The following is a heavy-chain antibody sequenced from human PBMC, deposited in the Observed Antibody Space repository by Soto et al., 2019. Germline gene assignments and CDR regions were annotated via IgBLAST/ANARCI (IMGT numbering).Heavy chain of an antibody. J-gene: IGHJ4*02. CDR1: GYIFTDYP. D-gene: IGHD2-8*01. V-gene: IGHV1-3*04. CDR2: IHTANGTT. Sequence: QVQFLQARTKVKKPGASVKVSCKTSGYIFTDYPIHWVRQAPGRGLEWVGWIHTANGTTRYSPKLQGRISLRTDTSASTAYMEVTRLTFEDTALYYCASNAFDYWGQGTLVAVSP. CDR3: ASNAFDY.